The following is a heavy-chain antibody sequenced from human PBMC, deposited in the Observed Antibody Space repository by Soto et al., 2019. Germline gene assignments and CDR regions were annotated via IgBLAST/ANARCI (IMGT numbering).Heavy chain of an antibody. CDR1: GDSISSYY. CDR3: ALRSMAVVPEY. D-gene: IGHD3-22*01. Sequence: QVQLQESGPGLVKPSETLSLTCAVSGDSISSYYCMWIRQPPGKGLESIGYLYYGRSANYNPSLKSRITLSVETSTNQRSLTLSSMTAAATAVYYCALRSMAVVPEYWGQGTLVTVSS. V-gene: IGHV4-59*01. J-gene: IGHJ4*02. CDR2: LYYGRSA.